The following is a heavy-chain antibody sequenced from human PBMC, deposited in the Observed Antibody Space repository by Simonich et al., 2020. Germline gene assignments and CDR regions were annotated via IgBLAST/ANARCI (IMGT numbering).Heavy chain of an antibody. D-gene: IGHD2-15*01. CDR2: VSAYNGNT. CDR1: GYTFTSYG. Sequence: QVQLVQSGAEVKKPGASVKVSCKASGYTFTSYGISWVRQAPGQGLEWMGRVSAYNGNTNYAQKLQGRFTMTTDTSTSTAYMELRSLRSDDTAVYYCARASRGTWWYYYFDYWGQGTLVTVSS. J-gene: IGHJ4*02. CDR3: ARASRGTWWYYYFDY. V-gene: IGHV1-18*01.